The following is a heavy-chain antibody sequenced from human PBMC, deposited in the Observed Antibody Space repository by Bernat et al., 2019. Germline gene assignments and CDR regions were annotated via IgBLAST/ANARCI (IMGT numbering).Heavy chain of an antibody. CDR2: IWYDGSNK. V-gene: IGHV3-33*01. J-gene: IGHJ4*02. Sequence: QVQLVESGGGVVQPGRSLRLSCAASGFTFSSYGMHWVRQAPGKGLEWVAVIWYDGSNKYYADSVKGRFTISRDNSKNTLYLQMNSLRAEDTAVYYFARDLDPGIVAALFDYWGQGTLVTVSS. CDR1: GFTFSSYG. CDR3: ARDLDPGIVAALFDY. D-gene: IGHD6-13*01.